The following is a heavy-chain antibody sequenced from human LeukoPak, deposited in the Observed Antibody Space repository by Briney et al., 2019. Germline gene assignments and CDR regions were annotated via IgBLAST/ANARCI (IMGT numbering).Heavy chain of an antibody. V-gene: IGHV3-74*01. CDR2: INSDGSST. CDR1: GFTLSTYW. Sequence: QPGGSLRLSCAASGFTLSTYWMHWVRQAPGKGLVWVARINSDGSSTNYADSVKGRFTISRDNAKNTLYLQMNSLRAEDTAVYYCARGQWLVSHWYFDLWGRSTLVTVSS. J-gene: IGHJ2*01. D-gene: IGHD6-19*01. CDR3: ARGQWLVSHWYFDL.